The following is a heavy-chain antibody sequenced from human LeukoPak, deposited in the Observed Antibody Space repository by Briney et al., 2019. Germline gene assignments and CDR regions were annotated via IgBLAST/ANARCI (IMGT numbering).Heavy chain of an antibody. J-gene: IGHJ4*02. Sequence: SETLSLTCTVSGGSISNYYWSWFRQPPGRGLEWIGYVYYTGSTNYNPSLKSRVTISVDTSKIQFSLKLTSVTAADTAVYYCARGFYDSSAYYPHFAYWGQGTLVTVSS. CDR2: VYYTGST. CDR3: ARGFYDSSAYYPHFAY. D-gene: IGHD3-22*01. CDR1: GGSISNYY. V-gene: IGHV4-59*01.